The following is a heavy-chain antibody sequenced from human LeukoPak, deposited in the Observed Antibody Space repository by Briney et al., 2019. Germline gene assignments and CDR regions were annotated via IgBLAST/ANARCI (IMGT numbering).Heavy chain of an antibody. V-gene: IGHV3-30*18. J-gene: IGHJ6*02. CDR3: AKGGVIANV. CDR1: GFTFSSYG. D-gene: IGHD3-10*01. Sequence: PGRSLRLSCAASGFTFSSYGMRWFRQAPGKGLEGVAVISYDGSNKYYADSVKGRFTISGDNSKNTLYLQMNSLRAEDTAVYYCAKGGVIANVWGQGTTVTVSS. CDR2: ISYDGSNK.